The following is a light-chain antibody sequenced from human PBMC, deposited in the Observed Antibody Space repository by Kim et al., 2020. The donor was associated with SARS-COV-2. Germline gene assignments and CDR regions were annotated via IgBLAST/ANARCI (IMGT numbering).Light chain of an antibody. CDR1: SLRKYY. CDR2: AKD. Sequence: SSELTQDPAVSVALGQTVRITCQGDSLRKYYTTWYQQKARQAPVLVFYAKDKRPSRVPDRFSGSTSGNTASLTITGAQAADEADYYCTSRDSRGKVVFGGGTQLTVL. V-gene: IGLV3-19*01. J-gene: IGLJ2*01. CDR3: TSRDSRGKVV.